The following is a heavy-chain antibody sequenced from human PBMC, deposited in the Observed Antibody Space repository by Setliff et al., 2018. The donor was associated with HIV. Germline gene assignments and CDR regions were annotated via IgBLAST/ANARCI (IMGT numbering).Heavy chain of an antibody. CDR2: INHSGST. CDR3: ARGQFHASNGYYLRAFDI. CDR1: GGSFSGYY. Sequence: SETLSLTCAVYGGSFSGYYWSWSRQPPGKGLEWIAEINHSGSTNYNPSLKSRVTISVDTSKNQFSLELTSVTAADTAVYYCARGQFHASNGYYLRAFDIWGQGTMFTVSS. D-gene: IGHD3-22*01. J-gene: IGHJ3*02. V-gene: IGHV4-34*01.